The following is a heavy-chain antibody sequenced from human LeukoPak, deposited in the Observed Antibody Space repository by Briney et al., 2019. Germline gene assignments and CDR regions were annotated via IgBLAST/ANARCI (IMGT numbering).Heavy chain of an antibody. V-gene: IGHV3-30*18. CDR1: GFSFSSAG. CDR3: AKNYFDSTGHHTFDY. J-gene: IGHJ4*02. CDR2: ISYDGSYK. D-gene: IGHD3-22*01. Sequence: PGGSLRLSCAASGFSFSSAGMHWVRQAPGKGLEGVAVISYDGSYKYNEDSVEGRFTISRDNFKNTLYLQMNSLRAEDTAVYYCAKNYFDSTGHHTFDYWGQGTLVTVSS.